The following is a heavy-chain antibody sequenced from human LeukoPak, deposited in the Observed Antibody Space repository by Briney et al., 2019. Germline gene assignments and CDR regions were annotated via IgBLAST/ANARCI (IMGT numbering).Heavy chain of an antibody. CDR3: AKDRAYCSSSTCLDQDF. D-gene: IGHD2/OR15-2a*01. Sequence: GGSLRLSCAASGFTFSSYTIKWVRQAPGKGLEWVSEISGSGDNTYYADSVKGRFTIPRDNSKNTLYLQMNSLRDEDTAVYYCAKDRAYCSSSTCLDQDFWGQGTLVTVSS. V-gene: IGHV3-23*01. CDR1: GFTFSSYT. J-gene: IGHJ4*02. CDR2: ISGSGDNT.